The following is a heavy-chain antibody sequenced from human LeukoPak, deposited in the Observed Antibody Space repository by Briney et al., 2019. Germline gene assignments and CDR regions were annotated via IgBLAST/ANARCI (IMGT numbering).Heavy chain of an antibody. CDR2: VNSDGSST. CDR1: GFTFSSYW. D-gene: IGHD3-22*01. V-gene: IGHV3-74*01. CDR3: ARGNTMIVVDNWFDP. Sequence: GGSLRLSCAASGFTFSSYWMHWVRQAPGKGLVWVSRVNSDGSSTTYADSVKGRFTISRDNAKNTLYLQMNSLRAEDTAVYYCARGNTMIVVDNWFDPWGQGTLVTVSS. J-gene: IGHJ5*02.